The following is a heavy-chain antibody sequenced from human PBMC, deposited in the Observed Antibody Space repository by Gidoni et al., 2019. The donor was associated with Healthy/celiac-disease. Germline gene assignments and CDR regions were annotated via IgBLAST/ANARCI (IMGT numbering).Heavy chain of an antibody. J-gene: IGHJ5*02. CDR1: GGSISSSSYY. CDR2: IYYSGST. Sequence: QLQLQESGPGLVKPSETLSLTCTVSGGSISSSSYYWGWTRQPPGKGLEWIGSIYYSGSTYYNPSLKRRVTISVDTSKNQFSLKLSSVTAADTAVYYCARHVKNGCWSSIAARGVCWFDPWGQGTLVTVSS. CDR3: ARHVKNGCWSSIAARGVCWFDP. V-gene: IGHV4-39*01. D-gene: IGHD6-6*01.